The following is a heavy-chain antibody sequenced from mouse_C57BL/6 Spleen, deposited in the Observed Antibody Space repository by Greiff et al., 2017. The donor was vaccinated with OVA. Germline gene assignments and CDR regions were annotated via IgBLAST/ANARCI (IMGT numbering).Heavy chain of an antibody. CDR2: ISGGGGNT. Sequence: EVMLVESGGGLVKPGGSLKLSCAASGFTFSSYTMSWVRQTPEKRLEWVATISGGGGNTYYPDSVKGRFTISRDNAKNTLYLQMSSLRSEDTALYYGARRRDGYHAWFAYWGQGTLVTVSA. D-gene: IGHD2-3*01. CDR3: ARRRDGYHAWFAY. CDR1: GFTFSSYT. J-gene: IGHJ3*01. V-gene: IGHV5-9*01.